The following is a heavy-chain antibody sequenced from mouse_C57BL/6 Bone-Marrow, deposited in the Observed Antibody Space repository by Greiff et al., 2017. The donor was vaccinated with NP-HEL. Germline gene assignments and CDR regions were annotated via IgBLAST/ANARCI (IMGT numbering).Heavy chain of an antibody. V-gene: IGHV5-6*01. Sequence: DVPLVESGGDLVKPGGSLKLSCAASGLTFSSYGMSWDSQTPDKRLEWVATISSGGSYTYYPDSVKGGFTISRDNAKNTLYLQMSILKSEDTAMYYCASPYDYDVAWFAYWGQGTLVTVSA. CDR3: ASPYDYDVAWFAY. J-gene: IGHJ3*01. CDR2: ISSGGSYT. D-gene: IGHD2-4*01. CDR1: GLTFSSYG.